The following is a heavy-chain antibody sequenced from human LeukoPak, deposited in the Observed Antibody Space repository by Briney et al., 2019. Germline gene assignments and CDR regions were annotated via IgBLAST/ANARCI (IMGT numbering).Heavy chain of an antibody. J-gene: IGHJ4*02. CDR3: ARRPSWSAYLDY. CDR1: GGSISSYY. V-gene: IGHV4-4*07. D-gene: IGHD6-13*01. CDR2: IYTSGST. Sequence: KSSETLSLTCTVSGGSISSYYWSWIRQPAGKGLEWIGRIYTSGSTNYNPSLKSRVTISVDTSKNQFSLKLSSVTAADTAVYYCARRPSWSAYLDYWGQGTLVTVSS.